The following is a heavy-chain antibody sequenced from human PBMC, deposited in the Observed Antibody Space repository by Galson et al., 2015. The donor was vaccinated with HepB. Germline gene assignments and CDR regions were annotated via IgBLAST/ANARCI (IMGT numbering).Heavy chain of an antibody. V-gene: IGHV4-30-2*01. CDR3: ASVYDSSGYYHY. D-gene: IGHD3-22*01. CDR1: GGSITSGGYS. CDR2: IYQSGRT. J-gene: IGHJ4*02. Sequence: TLSLTCAVSGGSITSGGYSWSWIRQPPGKGLECIGYIYQSGRTYYNPSLKSRVTISVDRSTNQFSLKLSSVTAADTAVYYCASVYDSSGYYHYWGQGTLVTVSS.